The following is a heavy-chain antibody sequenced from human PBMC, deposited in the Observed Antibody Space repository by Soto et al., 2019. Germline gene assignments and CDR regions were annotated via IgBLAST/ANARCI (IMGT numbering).Heavy chain of an antibody. V-gene: IGHV3-23*01. Sequence: RLASGSSGFTISCYAIRWLRQAPGKGLEWVSAISGSGGSTYYADSVKGRFTISRDNSKNTLYLQMNSLRAEDTAVYYCASRSDYYGSATYYYGMDVWGQGTTVT. CDR1: GFTISCYA. J-gene: IGHJ6*02. CDR3: ASRSDYYGSATYYYGMDV. CDR2: ISGSGGST. D-gene: IGHD3-10*01.